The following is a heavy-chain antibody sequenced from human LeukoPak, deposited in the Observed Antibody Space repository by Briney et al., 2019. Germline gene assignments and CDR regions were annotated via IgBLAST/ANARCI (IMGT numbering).Heavy chain of an antibody. CDR2: IYYSGST. J-gene: IGHJ4*02. Sequence: SETLSLTCTVSGGSISSDYWSWIRQPPGKGLEWIGYIYYSGSTNYNPSFKSRVTISVGTSKNQFSLKLSSVTAADTAVYYCARFGTITYFDYWGQGTLVTVSS. CDR1: GGSISSDY. CDR3: ARFGTITYFDY. D-gene: IGHD3/OR15-3a*01. V-gene: IGHV4-59*08.